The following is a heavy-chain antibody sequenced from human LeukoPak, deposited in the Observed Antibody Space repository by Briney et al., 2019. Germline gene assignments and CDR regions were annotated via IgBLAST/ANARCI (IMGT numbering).Heavy chain of an antibody. Sequence: GGSLRLSCEASGFIFSNHGMNWVRQAPGKGLEWVANIKKDGSENYYVDSVKGRFTISRDNAKKSLYLQMKSLRAEDTAVYYCARHLSGVTGYSYGRGIDYWGQGTLVTVSS. CDR3: ARHLSGVTGYSYGRGIDY. D-gene: IGHD5-18*01. CDR1: GFIFSNHG. J-gene: IGHJ4*02. CDR2: IKKDGSEN. V-gene: IGHV3-7*01.